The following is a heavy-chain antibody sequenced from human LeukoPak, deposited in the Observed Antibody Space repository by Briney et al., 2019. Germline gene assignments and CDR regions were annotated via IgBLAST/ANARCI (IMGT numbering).Heavy chain of an antibody. D-gene: IGHD5-18*01. Sequence: ASETLSLTCAVYGGSFSGYYWSWIRQPPGKGLEWIGEINHSGSTNYNPSLKSRVTISVDTSKNQFSLKLSSVTAADTAVYYCARDTYSYGTRGYYYYMDVWGKGTTVTVSS. CDR1: GGSFSGYY. CDR2: INHSGST. CDR3: ARDTYSYGTRGYYYYMDV. J-gene: IGHJ6*03. V-gene: IGHV4-34*01.